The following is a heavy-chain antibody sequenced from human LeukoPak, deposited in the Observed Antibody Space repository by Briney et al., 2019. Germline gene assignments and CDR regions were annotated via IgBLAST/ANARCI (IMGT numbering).Heavy chain of an antibody. CDR2: ISYDGSNK. CDR3: ARESLSGYSSGWYYFDY. J-gene: IGHJ4*02. CDR1: GFTFSSYA. Sequence: PGGSLRLSCAASGFTFSSYAMHWVRQAPGKGLEWVAVISYDGSNKYYADSVKGRFTISRDNSKNTLYLQMNSLRAEDTAVYYCARESLSGYSSGWYYFDYWGQGTLVTVSS. D-gene: IGHD6-19*01. V-gene: IGHV3-30*04.